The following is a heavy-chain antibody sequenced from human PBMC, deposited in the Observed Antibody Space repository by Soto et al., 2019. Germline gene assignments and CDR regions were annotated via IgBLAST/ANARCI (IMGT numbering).Heavy chain of an antibody. Sequence: GGSLRLSCAASGFTLSTYWMSWVRQAPGKGLEWVANIKQDGSEKYYVDSVKGRFTISRDDAKNSLYLQMKSLRAEDTAVYYCARDFLWFGELSPFDYWGQGTLVTVSS. V-gene: IGHV3-7*03. J-gene: IGHJ4*02. D-gene: IGHD3-10*01. CDR2: IKQDGSEK. CDR3: ARDFLWFGELSPFDY. CDR1: GFTLSTYW.